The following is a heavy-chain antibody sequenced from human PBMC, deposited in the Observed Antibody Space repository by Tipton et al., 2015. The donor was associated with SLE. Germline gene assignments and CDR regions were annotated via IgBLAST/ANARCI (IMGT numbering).Heavy chain of an antibody. D-gene: IGHD2-2*01. Sequence: TLSLTCTVPGGSISSGSYYWSWIRQPAGKGLEWIGRIYTSGSTNYNPSLKSRVTISVDTSKNRFSRKLSLVTAADTAVYYCARDLAYCSSTSCFDYFDYWGQGTLVTVSS. CDR3: ARDLAYCSSTSCFDYFDY. CDR2: IYTSGST. CDR1: GGSISSGSYY. J-gene: IGHJ4*02. V-gene: IGHV4-61*02.